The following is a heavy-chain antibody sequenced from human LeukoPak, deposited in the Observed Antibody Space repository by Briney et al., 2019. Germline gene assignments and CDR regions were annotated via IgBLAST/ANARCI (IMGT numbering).Heavy chain of an antibody. Sequence: LGGSLRLSCAASGFTFNSYAMSWVRQAPGKGLEWVSVITGSVGSPYYADSVKGRFTISRDNSRNTLYLQMNSLRAEDTAVYYCAKTHGDYVYYFFYAMDVWGQGTAVTVSS. J-gene: IGHJ6*02. V-gene: IGHV3-23*01. CDR2: ITGSVGSP. CDR1: GFTFNSYA. CDR3: AKTHGDYVYYFFYAMDV. D-gene: IGHD4-17*01.